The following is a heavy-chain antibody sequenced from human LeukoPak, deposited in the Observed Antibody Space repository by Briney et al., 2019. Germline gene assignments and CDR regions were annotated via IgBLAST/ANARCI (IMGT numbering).Heavy chain of an antibody. CDR3: ASDRAYSQFDY. D-gene: IGHD2-15*01. J-gene: IGHJ4*02. CDR1: GFTFSDYY. Sequence: PGGSLRLSCAASGFTFSDYYMSWIRQAPGKGLEWVASIKEDGSDTNYVGSVRGRFTVSRDNTKNSLYLQMNSLRADDTAVYYCASDRAYSQFDYWGQGTLVTVSS. V-gene: IGHV3-7*03. CDR2: IKEDGSDT.